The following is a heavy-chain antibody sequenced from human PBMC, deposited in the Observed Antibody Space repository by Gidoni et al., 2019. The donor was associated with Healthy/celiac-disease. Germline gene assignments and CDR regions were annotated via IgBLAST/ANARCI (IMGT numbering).Heavy chain of an antibody. V-gene: IGHV3-21*01. CDR3: AREGGLGYCSSTSCYFDY. CDR2: ISSSSSYI. CDR1: GFTFSSYS. J-gene: IGHJ4*02. D-gene: IGHD2-2*01. Sequence: EVQLVESGGGLVKPGGSLRLSCAASGFTFSSYSMNWVRQAPGKGLEWVSSISSSSSYIYYADSVKGRFTISRDNAKNSLYLQMNSLRAEDTAVYYCAREGGLGYCSSTSCYFDYWGQGTLVTVSS.